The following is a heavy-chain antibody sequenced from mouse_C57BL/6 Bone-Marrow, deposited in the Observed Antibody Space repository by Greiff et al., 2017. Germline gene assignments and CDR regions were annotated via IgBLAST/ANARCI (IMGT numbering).Heavy chain of an antibody. CDR1: GYTFTGYW. CDR2: ILPGSGST. J-gene: IGHJ2*01. CDR3: ARCECDY. V-gene: IGHV1-9*01. Sequence: VQLQQSGAELMKPGASVKLSCKATGYTFTGYWIEWVKQRPGHGLEWIGEILPGSGSTNSNEKFKGKATFTADTSSNTAYMQLSSLTTEDSAIYYCARCECDYWGQGTTLTVSS.